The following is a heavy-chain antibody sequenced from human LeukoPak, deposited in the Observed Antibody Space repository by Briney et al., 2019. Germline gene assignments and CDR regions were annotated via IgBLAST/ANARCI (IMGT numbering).Heavy chain of an antibody. CDR1: GYTFTSYD. D-gene: IGHD3-10*01. CDR3: ARDSYGSGSYGSGGWFDP. CDR2: MNPNSGNT. V-gene: IGHV1-8*01. J-gene: IGHJ5*02. Sequence: ASVKVSCKASGYTFTSYDINWVRQATGQGLEWMGWMNPNSGNTGYAQEFQGRVTMTRNTSISTAYMELSSLRSEDTAVYYCARDSYGSGSYGSGGWFDPWGQGTLVTVSS.